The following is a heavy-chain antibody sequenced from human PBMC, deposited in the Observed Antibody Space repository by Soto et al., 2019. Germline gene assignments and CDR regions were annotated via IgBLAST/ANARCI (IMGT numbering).Heavy chain of an antibody. CDR2: INPSGGST. V-gene: IGHV1-46*01. D-gene: IGHD1-26*01. CDR1: GYTFTSYY. J-gene: IGHJ6*02. CDR3: ARDMPAESYLYYYYGMDV. Sequence: ASVKVSCKESGYTFTSYYMHWVRQAPGQGLEWMGIINPSGGSTSYAQKFQGRVTMTRDTSTSTVYMELSSLRSEDTAVYYCARDMPAESYLYYYYGMDVWGQGTTVTVSS.